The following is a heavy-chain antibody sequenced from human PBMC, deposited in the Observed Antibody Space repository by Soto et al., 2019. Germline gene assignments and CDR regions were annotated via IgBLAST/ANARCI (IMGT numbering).Heavy chain of an antibody. CDR2: IYPGDSDT. V-gene: IGHV5-51*01. CDR1: GYSFTSYW. CDR3: SSYLRYSSSCYYDY. D-gene: IGHD6-13*01. Sequence: PGEALKISCKGSGYSFTSYWIGWVRQMPGKGLEWMGIIYPGDSDTRYSPSFQGQVTISADKSISTAYLQWSSLKASDTAMYYCSSYLRYSSSCYYDYSRQGTLVIVSS. J-gene: IGHJ4*02.